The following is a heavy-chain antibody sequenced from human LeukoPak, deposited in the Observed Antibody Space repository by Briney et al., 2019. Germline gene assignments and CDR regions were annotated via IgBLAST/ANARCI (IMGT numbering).Heavy chain of an antibody. Sequence: GASVKVSCKASGYTFTSYYMHWVRQAPGQGLEWMGIINPSGGSTSYAQKLQGRVTMTTDTSTGTAYMELRSLRSDDTAVYYCARDYAGSGSYYKRSRDLNYWGQGTLVTVSS. V-gene: IGHV1-46*01. CDR2: INPSGGST. CDR1: GYTFTSYY. J-gene: IGHJ4*02. CDR3: ARDYAGSGSYYKRSRDLNY. D-gene: IGHD3-10*01.